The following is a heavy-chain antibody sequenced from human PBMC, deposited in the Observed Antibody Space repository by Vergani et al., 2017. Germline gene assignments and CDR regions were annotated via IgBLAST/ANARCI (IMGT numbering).Heavy chain of an antibody. CDR3: AKGGGAAGTPFYYSYGMDV. CDR1: GFTVSSNY. J-gene: IGHJ6*02. Sequence: EVQLVETGGGLIQPGGSLRLSCAASGFTVSSNYMSWVRQAPGKGLEWVSGISWNSDNLGYADSVKGRFTISRDNAKNSLYLLMNSLRAEDTAFYFCAKGGGAAGTPFYYSYGMDVWGQGTTVTVSS. D-gene: IGHD6-13*01. V-gene: IGHV3-9*01. CDR2: ISWNSDNL.